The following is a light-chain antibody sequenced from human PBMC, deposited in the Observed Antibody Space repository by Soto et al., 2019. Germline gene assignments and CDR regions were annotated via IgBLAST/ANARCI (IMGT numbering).Light chain of an antibody. V-gene: IGKV3D-20*01. J-gene: IGKJ4*01. CDR3: QQYGSSRLT. CDR2: DAS. CDR1: QSVSSSY. Sequence: EIVLTQSPATLSLSPGERATLSCGASQSVSSSYLAWYQQKPGLAPRLLIYDASSRATGIPDRFSGSGSGTDITLTISRLEPEDFAVYYCQQYGSSRLTFGGGTKVEIK.